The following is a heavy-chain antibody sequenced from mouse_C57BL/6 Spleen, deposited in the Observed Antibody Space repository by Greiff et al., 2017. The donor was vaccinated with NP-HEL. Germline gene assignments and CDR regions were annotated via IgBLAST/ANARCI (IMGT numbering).Heavy chain of an antibody. Sequence: QVQLQQSGPELVKPGASVKLSCKASGYAFSSSWMNWVKQRPGKGLEWIGRIYPGAGDTNYNGKFKGKATLTGANSSRTAYMQLSSLTAEDSAVYFCARGGNWGYAMDYWGQGTSVTVSS. CDR1: GYAFSSSW. V-gene: IGHV1-82*01. CDR2: IYPGAGDT. D-gene: IGHD4-1*01. CDR3: ARGGNWGYAMDY. J-gene: IGHJ4*01.